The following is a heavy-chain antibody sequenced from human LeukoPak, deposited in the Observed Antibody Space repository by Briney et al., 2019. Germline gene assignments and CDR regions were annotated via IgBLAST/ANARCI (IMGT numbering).Heavy chain of an antibody. CDR3: ARDGHDTSGYYFGHN. CDR1: GFTFTSNY. V-gene: IGHV3-66*01. D-gene: IGHD3-22*01. J-gene: IGHJ4*02. Sequence: PGGSLRLSCAATGFTFTSNYMGWVRQAPGKGREWVSVIYSGGSRGYADSVRDRFTISRDNSKNTLYLQMNSLRAEDTAVYYCARDGHDTSGYYFGHNWGQGTLVTVSS. CDR2: IYSGGSR.